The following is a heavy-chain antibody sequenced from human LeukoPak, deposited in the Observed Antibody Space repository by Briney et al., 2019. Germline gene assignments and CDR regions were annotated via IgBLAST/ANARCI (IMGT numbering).Heavy chain of an antibody. CDR1: GFTFSSYE. D-gene: IGHD3-16*01. CDR3: ARRAGAYPHPYDY. Sequence: QPGGSLRLSCAASGFTFSSYEMNWVRQAPGKGLEWVSFIYSDNTHYSDSVKGRFTISRDNSKNTLYLQMNSLRAEDTAVYYCARRAGAYPHPYDYWGQGTLVTVSS. CDR2: IYSDNT. J-gene: IGHJ4*02. V-gene: IGHV3-53*01.